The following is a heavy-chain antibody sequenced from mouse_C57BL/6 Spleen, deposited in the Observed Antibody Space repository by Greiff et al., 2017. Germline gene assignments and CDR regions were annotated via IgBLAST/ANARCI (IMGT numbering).Heavy chain of an antibody. CDR1: GFSLTSYG. V-gene: IGHV2-3*01. CDR3: AKQEPGFGD. Sequence: VHLVESGPGLVAPSQTLSLSCTVSGFSLTSYGVSWVRQPPGKGLEWLGVIWGDGSTNYHSALISRLSISKDNSKSQVFLKLNSLQTDDTATYYCAKQEPGFGDWGKGTPVTVSA. D-gene: IGHD6-1*01. J-gene: IGHJ3*01. CDR2: IWGDGST.